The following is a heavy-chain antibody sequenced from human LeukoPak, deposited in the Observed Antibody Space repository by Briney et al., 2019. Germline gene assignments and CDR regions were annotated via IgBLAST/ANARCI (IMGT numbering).Heavy chain of an antibody. V-gene: IGHV1-8*01. CDR3: ARGLPPYCSSTSCYLKNWFDP. D-gene: IGHD2-2*01. J-gene: IGHJ5*02. CDR2: MNPKRGNT. CDR1: GYTFTSYD. Sequence: GASVKVSCKAAGYTFTSYDIKGVRQAPRQGLEWRGGMNPKRGNTGYAQKFQGRVTMTRNTSISTAYMQLSSLRSEDTAVYYCARGLPPYCSSTSCYLKNWFDPWGQGTLVTVSS.